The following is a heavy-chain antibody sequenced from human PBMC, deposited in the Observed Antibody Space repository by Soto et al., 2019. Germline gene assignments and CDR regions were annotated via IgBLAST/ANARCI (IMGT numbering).Heavy chain of an antibody. D-gene: IGHD5-18*01. CDR2: IYYSGIS. CDR3: VRNGYTYGMDV. V-gene: IGHV4-31*03. Sequence: SETLSLTCTVSGGSTSSGGFYWSWIRQHPGKGLEWIGYIYYSGISYYNPSLKSRVSISLDTSRNQFSMTLNSVTAADTAVYYCVRNGYTYGMDVWGQGATVTVSS. CDR1: GGSTSSGGFY. J-gene: IGHJ6*02.